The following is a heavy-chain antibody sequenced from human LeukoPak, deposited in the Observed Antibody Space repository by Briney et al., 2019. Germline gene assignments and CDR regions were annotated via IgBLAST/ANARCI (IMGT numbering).Heavy chain of an antibody. D-gene: IGHD6-13*01. CDR3: ARDLPPGYSSSWYLYYYGMDV. Sequence: NPSETLSLTCTVSGGSMSPYHWGWIRQPPGKGLEWTGYIYYSGSTNYNPSLNSRVTMSVDTSKNQFSLKLSSVTAADTAVYYCARDLPPGYSSSWYLYYYGMDVWGQGTTVTVSS. CDR2: IYYSGST. CDR1: GGSMSPYH. V-gene: IGHV4-59*12. J-gene: IGHJ6*02.